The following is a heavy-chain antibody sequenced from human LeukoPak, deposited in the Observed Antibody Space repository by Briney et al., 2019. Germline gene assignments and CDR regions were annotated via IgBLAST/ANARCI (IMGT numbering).Heavy chain of an antibody. Sequence: GASVKVSCKASGYTFTSYGISWVRQAPGQGLEWMGWISAYNGNTNYAQKLQGRVTMTTDTSTSTAYMGLRRLRSDDTAVYYSARAGSWYWYYYYWMVVWGEGTTVTLSS. D-gene: IGHD2-15*01. V-gene: IGHV1-18*01. CDR3: ARAGSWYWYYYYWMVV. J-gene: IGHJ6*01. CDR1: GYTFTSYG. CDR2: ISAYNGNT.